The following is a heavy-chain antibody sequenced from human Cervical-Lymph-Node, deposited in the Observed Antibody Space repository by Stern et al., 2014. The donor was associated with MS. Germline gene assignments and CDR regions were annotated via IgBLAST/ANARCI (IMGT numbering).Heavy chain of an antibody. CDR2: VNPSSGVT. D-gene: IGHD2-15*01. J-gene: IGHJ4*02. CDR1: GYTFTDYF. V-gene: IGHV1-2*06. CDR3: ATRRGCSGGSCSSRSLDY. Sequence: HVQLVQSGAEVKKPGASVTISCKASGYTFTDYFMHWMRQAPGQGPEWMGRVNPSSGVTLYAQKFDGRVTMSRDKSISTAYLELTNLTSDDAAVYYCATRRGCSGGSCSSRSLDYWGQGTLVSVSS.